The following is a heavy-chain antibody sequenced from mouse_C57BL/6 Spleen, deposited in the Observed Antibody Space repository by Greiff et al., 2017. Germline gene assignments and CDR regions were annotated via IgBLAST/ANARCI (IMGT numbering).Heavy chain of an antibody. CDR3: ARGEFIFDY. CDR2: ISYDGSN. V-gene: IGHV3-6*01. Sequence: EVKLLESGPGLVKPSQSLSLTCSVTGYSITSGYYWNWIRQFPGNKLEWMGYISYDGSNNYNPSLKNRISITRDTSKNQFFLKLNSVTTEDTATYYCARGEFIFDYWGQGTTLTVSS. J-gene: IGHJ2*01. CDR1: GYSITSGYY. D-gene: IGHD1-1*01.